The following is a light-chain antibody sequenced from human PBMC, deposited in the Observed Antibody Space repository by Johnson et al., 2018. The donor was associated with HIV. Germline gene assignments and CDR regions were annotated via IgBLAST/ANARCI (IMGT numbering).Light chain of an antibody. V-gene: IGLV1-51*01. J-gene: IGLJ1*01. CDR2: DNN. CDR1: SSNIGNNY. Sequence: QSVLTQPPSVSAAPGQKVTISCSGSSSNIGNNYVSWYQQLPGTAPKLLIYDNNKRPSGIPDRFSGSKSGTSATLGITGLQTGVEADYYCGTWDSSLCAYVFGTGTKVTVL. CDR3: GTWDSSLCAYV.